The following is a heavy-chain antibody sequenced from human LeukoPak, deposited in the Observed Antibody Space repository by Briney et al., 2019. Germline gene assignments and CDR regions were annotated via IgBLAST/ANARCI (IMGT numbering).Heavy chain of an antibody. J-gene: IGHJ4*02. Sequence: GGSLRLSCAASGFTFSSYEMNWVRQAPGKGLEWVSYISGSGSTIYYADSVKGRFTISRDNAKNSLYLQMNSLRVEDTAVYYCARELSGTTSYYFDYWGQGTLVTVSS. D-gene: IGHD1-7*01. CDR3: ARELSGTTSYYFDY. CDR1: GFTFSSYE. V-gene: IGHV3-48*03. CDR2: ISGSGSTI.